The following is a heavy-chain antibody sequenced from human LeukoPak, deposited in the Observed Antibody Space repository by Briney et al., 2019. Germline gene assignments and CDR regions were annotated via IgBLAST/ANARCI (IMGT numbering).Heavy chain of an antibody. D-gene: IGHD5-18*01. CDR2: IWYDGSNK. V-gene: IGHV3-33*06. Sequence: GGSLRLSCAASGFTFSSYGMHWVRQAPGKGLEWVAVIWYDGSNKYYADSVKGRFTISRDNSKNTLYLQVNSLRAEDTAVYYCAKGNGYSYGRYYFDYWGQGTLVTVSS. CDR1: GFTFSSYG. CDR3: AKGNGYSYGRYYFDY. J-gene: IGHJ4*02.